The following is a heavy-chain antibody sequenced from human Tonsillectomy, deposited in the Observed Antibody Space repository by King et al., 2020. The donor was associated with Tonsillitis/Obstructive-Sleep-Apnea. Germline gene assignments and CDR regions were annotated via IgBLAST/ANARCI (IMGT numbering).Heavy chain of an antibody. CDR3: AKCHVGKGATPPYYYYYMDV. CDR2: ISGSGGST. D-gene: IGHD1-26*01. V-gene: IGHV3-23*04. J-gene: IGHJ6*03. CDR1: GFTFSSYA. Sequence: VQLVESGGGLVQPGGSLRLSCAASGFTFSSYAMSWVRQAPGKGLEWVSAISGSGGSTYYADSVKGRFTISRDNSKNTLYLQMNSLRAEDTAVYYCAKCHVGKGATPPYYYYYMDVWGKGTTVTVSS.